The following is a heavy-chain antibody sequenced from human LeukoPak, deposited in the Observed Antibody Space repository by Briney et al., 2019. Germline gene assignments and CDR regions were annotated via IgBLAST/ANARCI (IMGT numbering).Heavy chain of an antibody. D-gene: IGHD6-19*01. Sequence: GGSLRLSCAASGFTFSSYAMSWVRQAPGKGLEWVSSISSSSSYIYYADSVKGRFTISRDNAKNSLYLQMNSLRAEDTAVYYCARDGEGIAVAYLFDYWGQGTLVTVSS. J-gene: IGHJ4*02. CDR3: ARDGEGIAVAYLFDY. CDR1: GFTFSSYA. V-gene: IGHV3-21*01. CDR2: ISSSSSYI.